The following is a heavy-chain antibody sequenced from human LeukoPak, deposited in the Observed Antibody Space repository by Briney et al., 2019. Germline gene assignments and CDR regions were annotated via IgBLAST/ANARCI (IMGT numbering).Heavy chain of an antibody. CDR2: INHSGSP. V-gene: IGHV4-30-2*01. CDR1: GGSISSGGYF. Sequence: NPSQTLSLTCTVSGGSISSGGYFRSWIRQPPGKGLEWIGEINHSGSPNYNPSLKSRVTISVDTSKNQVSLKLNSVTAADTAVYYCARRTTVDWYFDLWGRGTLVTVSS. CDR3: ARRTTVDWYFDL. D-gene: IGHD4-23*01. J-gene: IGHJ2*01.